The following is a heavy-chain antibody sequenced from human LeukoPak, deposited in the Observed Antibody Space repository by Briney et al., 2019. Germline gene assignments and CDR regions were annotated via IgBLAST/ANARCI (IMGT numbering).Heavy chain of an antibody. Sequence: PSETLSLTCAVYGGSFSGYFWSWIRQPPGKGLEWIGVINHSGSTNYNPSLKSRVTISVDTSKNQFSLKLSSVTAADTAVYSCARGLTTVTTFNWFDPWGQGTLVAVSS. CDR3: ARGLTTVTTFNWFDP. CDR1: GGSFSGYF. CDR2: INHSGST. J-gene: IGHJ5*02. V-gene: IGHV4-34*01. D-gene: IGHD4-17*01.